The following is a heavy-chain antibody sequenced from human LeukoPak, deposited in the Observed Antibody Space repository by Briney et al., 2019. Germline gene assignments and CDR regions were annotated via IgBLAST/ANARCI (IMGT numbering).Heavy chain of an antibody. V-gene: IGHV4-4*07. Sequence: SETLSLTCTDSGGSISRSYWSWIWQPAGKGLEWIGRLYSGGSTNYNPSLKSRVTMSVDTSKNQVYLKLSSVTAADTAVYYCARVSEGLLWPNCYYYMDVWRKGTTVTVS. CDR1: GGSISRSY. J-gene: IGHJ6*03. CDR2: LYSGGST. CDR3: ARVSEGLLWPNCYYYMDV. D-gene: IGHD3-10*01.